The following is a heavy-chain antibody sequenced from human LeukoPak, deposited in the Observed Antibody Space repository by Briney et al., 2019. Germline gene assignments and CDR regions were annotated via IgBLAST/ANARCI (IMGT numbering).Heavy chain of an antibody. Sequence: SQTLSLTCTVSGGSISSYYWSWIRQPPGKGLEWIGYIYYSGSTNYNPSLKSRVTISVDTSKNQFSLKLSSVTAADTAVYYCARGSAAQGLWYFDYWGQGTLVTVSS. CDR1: GGSISSYY. CDR2: IYYSGST. V-gene: IGHV4-59*08. J-gene: IGHJ4*02. D-gene: IGHD6-6*01. CDR3: ARGSAAQGLWYFDY.